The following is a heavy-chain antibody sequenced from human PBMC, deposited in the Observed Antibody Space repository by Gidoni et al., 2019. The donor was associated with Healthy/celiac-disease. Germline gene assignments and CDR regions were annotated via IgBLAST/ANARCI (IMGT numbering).Heavy chain of an antibody. V-gene: IGHV4-59*01. CDR3: ARGHVDTAMVIYGMDV. D-gene: IGHD5-18*01. CDR2: IYYSGST. CDR1: GGSISSYY. Sequence: QVQLQESGPGLVKPSETLSLTCTVSGGSISSYYWSWIRQPPGKGLEWIGYIYYSGSTNYNPSLKSRVTISVDTSKNQFSLKLSSVTAADTAVYYCARGHVDTAMVIYGMDVWGQGTTVTVSS. J-gene: IGHJ6*02.